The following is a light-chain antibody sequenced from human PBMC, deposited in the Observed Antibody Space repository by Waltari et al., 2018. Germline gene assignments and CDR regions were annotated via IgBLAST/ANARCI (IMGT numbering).Light chain of an antibody. J-gene: IGKJ1*01. V-gene: IGKV2-30*01. CDR3: MQGIHRPWT. CDR1: ESLVASDGNTY. Sequence: DVVMTQSPLSLSVTLGQSASISCRSSESLVASDGNTYFNWFQQRPGQSPRRLLYKVSNRDSGFPDRFSGSGSGADFTLRITRVEAEDVGVYYCMQGIHRPWTFGQGTKVENK. CDR2: KVS.